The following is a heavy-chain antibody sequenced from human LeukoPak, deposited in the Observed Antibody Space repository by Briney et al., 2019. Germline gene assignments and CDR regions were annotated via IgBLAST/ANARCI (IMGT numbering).Heavy chain of an antibody. CDR1: GFTFSSYG. J-gene: IGHJ5*02. V-gene: IGHV3-30*18. CDR3: AKGKCGCP. CDR2: ISYDGSNK. Sequence: GGSLRLSCAASGFTFSSYGMHWVRQAPGKGLEWVAVISYDGSNKYYADSVKGRFTISRDNSKDTLYLQMNSLRAEDTAVYYCAKGKCGCPWGQGTLVTVSS. D-gene: IGHD6-19*01.